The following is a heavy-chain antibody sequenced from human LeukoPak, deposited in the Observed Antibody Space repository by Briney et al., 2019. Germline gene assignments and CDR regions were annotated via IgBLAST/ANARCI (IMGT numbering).Heavy chain of an antibody. V-gene: IGHV3-72*01. D-gene: IGHD3-16*02. J-gene: IGHJ3*01. CDR2: IRNKPNSYIT. Sequence: GGSLRLSCAASRFTFSDHYMDWVRQAPGKGLEWVGRIRNKPNSYITEYAASVKGRFTISRDDSENSLYLQMSSLKTEDTAVYYCARVLYRDAFDVWGQGTMVTVSS. CDR1: RFTFSDHY. CDR3: ARVLYRDAFDV.